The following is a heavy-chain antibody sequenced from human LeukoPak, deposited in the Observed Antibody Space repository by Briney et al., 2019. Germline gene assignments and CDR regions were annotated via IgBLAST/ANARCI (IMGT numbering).Heavy chain of an antibody. CDR1: GFTFSSYS. CDR3: AKAYTSGWYFCFDY. D-gene: IGHD6-19*01. Sequence: GGSLRLSCAASGFTFSSYSMNWVRQAPGKGLEWVSSISSSSSYIYYADSVKGRFTISRDNSKNTLYLQMNSLRVEDTAVYYCAKAYTSGWYFCFDYWGQGALVTVSS. V-gene: IGHV3-21*04. J-gene: IGHJ4*02. CDR2: ISSSSSYI.